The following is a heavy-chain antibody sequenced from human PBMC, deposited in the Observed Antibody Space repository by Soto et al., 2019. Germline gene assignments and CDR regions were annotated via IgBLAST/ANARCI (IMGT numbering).Heavy chain of an antibody. V-gene: IGHV3-30-3*01. CDR2: ISYDGTNK. D-gene: IGHD6-19*01. CDR3: ARSLIDSSGFRYDAFGI. CDR1: GFTFSTYA. J-gene: IGHJ3*02. Sequence: GGPLRLSCAASGFTFSTYAMHWVRQAPGKGLEWVAVISYDGTNKYYADSVKGRFTISRDNSKNTLYLQMNSLRAEDTAVYYCARSLIDSSGFRYDAFGIWGQGTMVTVSS.